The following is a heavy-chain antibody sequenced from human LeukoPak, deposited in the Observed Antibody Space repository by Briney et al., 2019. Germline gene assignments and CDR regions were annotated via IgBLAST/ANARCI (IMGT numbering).Heavy chain of an antibody. CDR1: GGSISSYY. J-gene: IGHJ3*02. CDR2: IYSSGST. D-gene: IGHD4-17*01. Sequence: SETLSLTCTVSGGSISSYYWSWIRQPAGKGLEWIGRIYSSGSTNYNPSLKSRVTMSVDTSKNQFSLKLSSVTAADAAVYYCAGSTVTTYQDAFDIWGQGTMVTVSS. V-gene: IGHV4-4*07. CDR3: AGSTVTTYQDAFDI.